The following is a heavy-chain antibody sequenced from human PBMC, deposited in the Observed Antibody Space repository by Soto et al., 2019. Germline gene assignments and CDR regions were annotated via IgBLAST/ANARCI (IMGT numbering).Heavy chain of an antibody. CDR3: ARVFGSRTPYYMDV. D-gene: IGHD3-10*01. CDR2: IIPILGIA. V-gene: IGHV1-69*02. J-gene: IGHJ6*03. CDR1: GGTFSSYT. Sequence: SVKVSCKASGGTFSSYTISWVRQAPGQGLEWMGRIIPILGIANYAQKFQGRVTITADKSTSTAYMELSSLRSEDTAVYYCARVFGSRTPYYMDVWGKGSTVPVSS.